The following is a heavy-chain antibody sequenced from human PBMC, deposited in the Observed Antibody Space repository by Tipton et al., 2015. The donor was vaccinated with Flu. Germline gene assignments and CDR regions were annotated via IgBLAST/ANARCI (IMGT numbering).Heavy chain of an antibody. D-gene: IGHD2/OR15-2a*01. J-gene: IGHJ2*01. CDR1: GFTFSYYE. V-gene: IGHV3-48*03. CDR3: ARDHPEYIDNPQWYFDL. CDR2: ISSSSKTM. Sequence: SLRLSCAASGFTFSYYEMNWVRQAPGKGLEWVAYISSSSKTMYYADSVKGRFTISRGNAKDSLYLQMNSLRAEDTAVYYCARDHPEYIDNPQWYFDLWGRGTLVAVSS.